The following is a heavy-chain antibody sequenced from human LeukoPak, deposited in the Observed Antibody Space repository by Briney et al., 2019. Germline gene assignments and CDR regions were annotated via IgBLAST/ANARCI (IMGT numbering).Heavy chain of an antibody. CDR2: INPNSGGT. CDR3: ARDSEAAAGLSRFDY. D-gene: IGHD6-13*01. V-gene: IGHV1-2*02. Sequence: GASVTVSCKASGGTFSSYAISWVRQAPGQGLEWMGGINPNSGGTNYEQKFQGRVTMTRDTSISTAYMELSRLKSDDTAVYYCARDSEAAAGLSRFDYWGQGTLVTVSS. J-gene: IGHJ4*02. CDR1: GGTFSSYA.